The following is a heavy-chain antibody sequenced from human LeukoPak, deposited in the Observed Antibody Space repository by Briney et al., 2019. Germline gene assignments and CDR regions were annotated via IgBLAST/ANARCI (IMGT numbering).Heavy chain of an antibody. CDR3: TTDGYRLRLLWFGERMDV. CDR2: IRNKANSYTT. CDR1: GFTFSDYY. Sequence: PGGSLRLSCAASGFTFSDYYMDWVRQAPGMGLEWVGRIRNKANSYTTEYAASVSGRFTISRDDSKDSLCLQMNSLKTEDTAVYYCTTDGYRLRLLWFGERMDVWGQGTTVTVSS. V-gene: IGHV3-72*01. J-gene: IGHJ6*02. D-gene: IGHD3-10*01.